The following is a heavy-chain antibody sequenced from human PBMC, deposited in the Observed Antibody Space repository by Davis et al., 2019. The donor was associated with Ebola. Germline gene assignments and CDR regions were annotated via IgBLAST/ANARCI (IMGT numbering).Heavy chain of an antibody. CDR1: GFTFDDYA. D-gene: IGHD6-13*01. CDR2: ISWNSGSI. Sequence: PGGSLRLSCAASGFTFDDYAMHWVRQAPGKALEWVSGISWNSGSIGYADSVKGRFTISRDNAKNSLYLQMNSLRAEDTALNYCAKDGSSSWYEVEFLDYWGQGTLVTVSS. J-gene: IGHJ4*02. CDR3: AKDGSSSWYEVEFLDY. V-gene: IGHV3-9*01.